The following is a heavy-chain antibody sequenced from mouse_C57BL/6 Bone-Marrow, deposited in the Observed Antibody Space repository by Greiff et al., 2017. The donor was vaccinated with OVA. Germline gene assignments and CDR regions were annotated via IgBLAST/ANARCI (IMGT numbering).Heavy chain of an antibody. CDR1: GYTFTSSW. CDR2: IHPNSGST. D-gene: IGHD2-10*01. J-gene: IGHJ3*01. Sequence: QVQLQQPGPELVKPGASVKLSCKASGYTFTSSWMHWVKQRPGQGLEWIGMIHPNSGSTNDNEKFKSKATLTVDKSSSTAYMQLSSLTSEDSAVYDCAGLPFAYWGQGTLVTVSA. V-gene: IGHV1-64*01. CDR3: AGLPFAY.